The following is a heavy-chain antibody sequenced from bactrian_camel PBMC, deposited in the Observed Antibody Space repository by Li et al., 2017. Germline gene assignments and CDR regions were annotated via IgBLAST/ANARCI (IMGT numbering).Heavy chain of an antibody. D-gene: IGHD2*01. CDR3: AAFCSGGYWSFKY. CDR2: IHSDGST. CDR1: GYTYSKYC. Sequence: DVQLVESGGGSVQAGGSLRLSCAVSGYTYSKYCLHWFRQSPGKEREGVGSIHSDGSTSYADSVKGRFAISRDNAKNTVYLQMNSLKPEDTAMYYCAAFCSGGYWSFKYWGQGTQVTVS. V-gene: IGHV3S10*01. J-gene: IGHJ4*01.